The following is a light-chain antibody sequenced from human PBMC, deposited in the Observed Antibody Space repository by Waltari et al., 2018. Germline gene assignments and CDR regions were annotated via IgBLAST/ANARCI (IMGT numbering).Light chain of an antibody. V-gene: IGLV2-14*03. J-gene: IGLJ1*01. Sequence: QSALTQPASVSGSPGQSITLPCPGTSSYVGGYNFVPGSQQHPGKAPNRMMYDVSNRPSGVSNRFTGSKSGNTASLTISGLQTEDEADYYCSSYRRSSTSGGVFGTGTKVTVL. CDR2: DVS. CDR3: SSYRRSSTSGGV. CDR1: SSYVGGYNF.